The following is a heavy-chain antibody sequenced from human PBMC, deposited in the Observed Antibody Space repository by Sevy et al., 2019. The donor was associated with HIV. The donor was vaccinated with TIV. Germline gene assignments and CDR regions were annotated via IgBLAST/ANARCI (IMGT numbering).Heavy chain of an antibody. D-gene: IGHD6-13*01. CDR3: ANSRGRYEGSSWLYYYYLMDV. Sequence: GGSLRLSCAAAGFTFSRYGMHWARQAPGKGLEWVAVISSDGSDKEYAESVKGRFTVSRDNYKDTVYLQMNSLRLEDTAIYYCANSRGRYEGSSWLYYYYLMDVWGQGTTVTVSS. J-gene: IGHJ6*02. CDR1: GFTFSRYG. CDR2: ISSDGSDK. V-gene: IGHV3-30*18.